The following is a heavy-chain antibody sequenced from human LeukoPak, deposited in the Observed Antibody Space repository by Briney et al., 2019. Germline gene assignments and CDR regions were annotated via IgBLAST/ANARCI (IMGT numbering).Heavy chain of an antibody. V-gene: IGHV3-23*01. CDR3: AKEQDNLLLLSHFDS. CDR1: GFTLNNYA. CDR2: VSGDGQRT. D-gene: IGHD1-14*01. J-gene: IGHJ4*02. Sequence: GGSLRLSCAASGFTLNNYAMNWVRQAPGKGLQWVSAVSGDGQRTFYADSVKGRFTIFRDNSMNTLSLQMNSLRVEDTAVYYCAKEQDNLLLLSHFDSWGQGILVTVSA.